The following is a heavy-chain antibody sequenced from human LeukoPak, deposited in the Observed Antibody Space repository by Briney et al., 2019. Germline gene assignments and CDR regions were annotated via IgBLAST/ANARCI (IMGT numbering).Heavy chain of an antibody. V-gene: IGHV4-59*01. Sequence: SETLSLTCTVSGASLSNYYWSWLRQPPAKGLEWIGYIYYSGSTNYNPPLKSRVTISVDTSKNQFSLRLSSVTAADTAVYYCAAEGSSGFDYWGQGTLVTVSS. CDR3: AAEGSSGFDY. CDR2: IYYSGST. CDR1: GASLSNYY. D-gene: IGHD6-19*01. J-gene: IGHJ4*02.